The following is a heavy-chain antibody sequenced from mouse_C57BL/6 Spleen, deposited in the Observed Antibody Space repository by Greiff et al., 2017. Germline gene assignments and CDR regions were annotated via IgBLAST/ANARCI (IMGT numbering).Heavy chain of an antibody. CDR3: VRDDYDDWYYEV. CDR2: IRSKSSNYAT. J-gene: IGHJ1*03. D-gene: IGHD2-4*01. V-gene: IGHV10-3*01. CDR1: GFTFNTYA. Sequence: EVMLVESGGGLVQPKGSLKLSCAASGFTFNTYAMHWVRQAPGKGLEWVACIRSKSSNYATYYADSVKDRFTISRDDSQSMLYLQMNNLKTEDTAMYYCVRDDYDDWYYEVWGTGTTVTVSS.